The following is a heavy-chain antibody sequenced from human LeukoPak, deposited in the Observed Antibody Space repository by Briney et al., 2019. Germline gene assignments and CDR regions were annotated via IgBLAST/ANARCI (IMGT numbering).Heavy chain of an antibody. Sequence: GESLRLSCAASGFSFTTYWMSWVRQAPGKGLEWVSVIYSGGSTYYADSVKGRFTISRDNSKNTLYLQMNSLRAEDTAVYYCARGGYGDYPTDYWGQGTLVTVSS. CDR2: IYSGGST. D-gene: IGHD4-17*01. CDR3: ARGGYGDYPTDY. V-gene: IGHV3-66*01. J-gene: IGHJ4*02. CDR1: GFSFTTYW.